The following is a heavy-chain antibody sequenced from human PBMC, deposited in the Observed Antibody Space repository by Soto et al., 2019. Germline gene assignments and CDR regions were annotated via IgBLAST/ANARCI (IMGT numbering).Heavy chain of an antibody. CDR2: IYYSGST. CDR3: ARGINLDCSSTSCLGYYYGMDV. Sequence: SETLSLTCTVSGGSISSYYWSWIRQPPGKGLEWIGYIYYSGSTNYNPSLKSRVTISVDTSKNQFSLKLSSVTAADTAVYYCARGINLDCSSTSCLGYYYGMDVWGQGTTVTVSS. V-gene: IGHV4-59*01. D-gene: IGHD2-2*01. CDR1: GGSISSYY. J-gene: IGHJ6*02.